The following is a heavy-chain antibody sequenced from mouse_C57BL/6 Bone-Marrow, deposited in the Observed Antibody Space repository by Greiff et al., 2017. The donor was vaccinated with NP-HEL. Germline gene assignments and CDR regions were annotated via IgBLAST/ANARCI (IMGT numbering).Heavy chain of an antibody. D-gene: IGHD1-1*01. CDR2: IYYSGTI. CDR1: GISITTGNYR. Sequence: EVKLQESGPGLVKPSQTVFLTCTVTGISITTGNYRWSWIRQFPGNKLEWIGYIYYSGTITYNPSLTSRTTITRDTPKNQFFLEMNSLTAEDTATYYCARGGYGSSYWYFDVWGTGTTVTVSS. J-gene: IGHJ1*03. CDR3: ARGGYGSSYWYFDV. V-gene: IGHV3-5*01.